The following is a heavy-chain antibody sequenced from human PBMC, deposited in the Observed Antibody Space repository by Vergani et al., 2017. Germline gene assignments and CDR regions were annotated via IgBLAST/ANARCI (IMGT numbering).Heavy chain of an antibody. J-gene: IGHJ6*02. D-gene: IGHD3-22*01. CDR3: ARTYYYDSSGYGALYYYYGMDV. V-gene: IGHV2-26*01. CDR2: IFSNDEK. Sequence: QVTLKESGPVLVKPTETLTLTCTVSGFSLSNARMGVSWIRQPPVKALEWLAHIFSNDEKSYSTSLKSRLTISKDTSKSQVVLTMTNMDPVDTATYYCARTYYYDSSGYGALYYYYGMDVWGQGTTVTVSS. CDR1: GFSLSNARMG.